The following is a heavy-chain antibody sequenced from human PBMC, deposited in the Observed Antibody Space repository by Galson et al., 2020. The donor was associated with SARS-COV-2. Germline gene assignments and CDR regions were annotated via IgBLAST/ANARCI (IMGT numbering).Heavy chain of an antibody. CDR2: IYHSGTT. V-gene: IGHV4-59*01. CDR1: RGPILYDY. CDR3: ARDPAPLYGDNYYDGMDV. Sequence: ETSETLSLTCTVSRGPILYDYWNWVRQSPGKGLEWIGSIYHSGTTDYNPSLSSRVTISLDPSKSRFSLKVTSVTAADTAVYYCARDPAPLYGDNYYDGMDVWGRGTTVTVSS. D-gene: IGHD4-17*01. J-gene: IGHJ6*02.